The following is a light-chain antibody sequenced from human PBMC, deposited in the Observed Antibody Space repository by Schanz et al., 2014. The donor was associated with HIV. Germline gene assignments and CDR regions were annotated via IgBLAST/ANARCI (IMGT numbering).Light chain of an antibody. CDR2: TAS. V-gene: IGKV1-39*01. J-gene: IGKJ2*01. CDR1: QSISTY. CDR3: QQCVTYPYT. Sequence: DIQMTQSPSSLSASVGDRVIITCRASQSISTYLNWYQQKPGKAPKLLIFTASSLQGGVPSRFSGSGSGTSFTLTITSLQPDDFATYYCQQCVTYPYTFGQGTTLDIK.